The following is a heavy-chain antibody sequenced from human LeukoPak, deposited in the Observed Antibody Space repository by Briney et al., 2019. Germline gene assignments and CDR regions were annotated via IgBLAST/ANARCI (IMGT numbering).Heavy chain of an antibody. D-gene: IGHD1-26*01. Sequence: GGSLRLSCAASGFTLSSYGMSWVRQAPGRGLEWVSAISVTGGSTYSADSVKGRFTISRDNSKNTLYLQMNSLRAEDTAAYYCAKHSRGSFRGASAFDYWGQGTVVTVSS. CDR3: AKHSRGSFRGASAFDY. CDR1: GFTLSSYG. V-gene: IGHV3-23*01. J-gene: IGHJ4*02. CDR2: ISVTGGST.